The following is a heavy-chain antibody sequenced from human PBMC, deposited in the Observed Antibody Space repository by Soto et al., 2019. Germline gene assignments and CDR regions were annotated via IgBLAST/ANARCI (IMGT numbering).Heavy chain of an antibody. CDR1: GFTFDDHY. D-gene: IGHD6-19*01. Sequence: QVRLVESGGGLVRPGGSLRLSCAASGFTFDDHYMSWIRQAPGQGLEWISYISSTGHYTNYAEFVKGRFTISRDNHTNSIYLQMNPPGDDDTAVYYCTRDAVGGWYPRKWGQGTLVTVSS. CDR2: ISSTGHYT. J-gene: IGHJ4*02. V-gene: IGHV3-11*06. CDR3: TRDAVGGWYPRK.